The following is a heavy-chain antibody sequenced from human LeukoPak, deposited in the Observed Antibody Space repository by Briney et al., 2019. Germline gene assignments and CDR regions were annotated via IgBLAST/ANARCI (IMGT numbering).Heavy chain of an antibody. CDR1: GFTVSSNY. Sequence: PGGSLRLSCAASGFTVSSNYMSWVRQAPGKGLEWVAVISYDGSNKYYADSVKGRFTISRDNSKNTLYLQMNSLRAEDTAVYYCAKGPRTVTTPFDYWGQGTLVTVSS. J-gene: IGHJ4*02. CDR3: AKGPRTVTTPFDY. V-gene: IGHV3-30*18. D-gene: IGHD4-17*01. CDR2: ISYDGSNK.